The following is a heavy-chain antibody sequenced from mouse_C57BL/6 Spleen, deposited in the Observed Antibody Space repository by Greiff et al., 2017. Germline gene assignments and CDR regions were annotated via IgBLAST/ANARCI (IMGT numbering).Heavy chain of an antibody. CDR1: GYTFTSYW. CDR2: IDPSDSYT. V-gene: IGHV1-69*01. CDR3: ARLLYGNFDY. Sequence: QVQLQQPGAELVMPGASVKLSCKASGYTFTSYWMHWVKQRPGQGLEWIGEIDPSDSYTNYNQKFKGKSTLTVDKSSSTAYMQLSSLTSEDSAVYYCARLLYGNFDYWGQGTTLTVSS. J-gene: IGHJ2*01. D-gene: IGHD2-1*01.